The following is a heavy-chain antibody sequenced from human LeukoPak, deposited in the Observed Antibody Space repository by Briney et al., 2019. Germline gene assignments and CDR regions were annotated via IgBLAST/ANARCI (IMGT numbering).Heavy chain of an antibody. CDR3: ARQPTMTQGAFDI. J-gene: IGHJ3*02. CDR2: IDPSDSYT. Sequence: GESLKISCKGSGYSFTSYWICWVRQMPGKGLEWMGRIDPSDSYTNYSPSFQGHVTISADKSISTAYLQWSSLKASDTAMYYCARQPTMTQGAFDIWGQGTMVTVSS. CDR1: GYSFTSYW. V-gene: IGHV5-10-1*01. D-gene: IGHD3-3*01.